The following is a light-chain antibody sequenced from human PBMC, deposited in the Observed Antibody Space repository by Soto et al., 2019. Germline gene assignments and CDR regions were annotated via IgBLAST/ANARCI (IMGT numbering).Light chain of an antibody. CDR2: AAS. V-gene: IGKV1-27*01. CDR1: QGISNY. Sequence: DIQMTQSPSSLSASVGDRVTITCRASQGISNYLAWYQQKPGKVPKLLIYAASTLQSGVPSRFSGSGSGTDFTLTISSLQPEDVATDHWQKYNGARTFGQGTRLELK. CDR3: QKYNGART. J-gene: IGKJ5*01.